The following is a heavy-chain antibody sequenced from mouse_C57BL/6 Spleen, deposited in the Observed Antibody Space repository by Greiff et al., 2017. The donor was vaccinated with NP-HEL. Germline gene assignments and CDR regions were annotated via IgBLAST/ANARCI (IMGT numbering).Heavy chain of an antibody. CDR3: ARLYDYDEGYYAMDY. CDR1: GYTFTTYP. V-gene: IGHV1-47*01. J-gene: IGHJ4*01. Sequence: VKLQQSGAELVKPGASVKMSCKASGYTFTTYPIEWMKQNHGKSLEWIGNFHPYNDDTKYNEKFKGKATLTVEKSSSTVYLELSRLTSDDSAVYYCARLYDYDEGYYAMDYWGQGTSVTVSS. CDR2: FHPYNDDT. D-gene: IGHD2-4*01.